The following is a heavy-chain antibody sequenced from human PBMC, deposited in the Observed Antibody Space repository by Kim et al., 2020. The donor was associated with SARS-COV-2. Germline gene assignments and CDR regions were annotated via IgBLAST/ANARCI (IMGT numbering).Heavy chain of an antibody. J-gene: IGHJ4*02. CDR1: GITFSRSG. CDR3: ARDRAGTDIDH. CDR2: ISYDGTSK. D-gene: IGHD1-1*01. V-gene: IGHV3-30*03. Sequence: GGSLRLSCVASGITFSRSGVHWVRQAPGKGLDWVAFISYDGTSKDYTDAVKGRFTISRDNSKNTLYLQMNTLRGEDSAVYYCARDRAGTDIDHWGQGALVTVSS.